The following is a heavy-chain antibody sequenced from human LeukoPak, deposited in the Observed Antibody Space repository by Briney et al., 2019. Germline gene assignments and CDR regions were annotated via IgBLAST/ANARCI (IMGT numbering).Heavy chain of an antibody. Sequence: GGSLRLSCAASGFTFNLYWIHWVRQAPGKGLDWLSRISDDGTTTNYADSVKGRFTISRDNAKNTLYLQMNSLRVDDTAVYYCARDSRYYYGSGSYQPYWFDPWGQGTLVTVSS. J-gene: IGHJ5*02. D-gene: IGHD3-10*01. CDR3: ARDSRYYYGSGSYQPYWFDP. CDR2: ISDDGTTT. CDR1: GFTFNLYW. V-gene: IGHV3-74*01.